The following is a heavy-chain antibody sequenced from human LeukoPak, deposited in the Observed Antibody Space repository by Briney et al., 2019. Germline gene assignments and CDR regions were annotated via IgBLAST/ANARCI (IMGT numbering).Heavy chain of an antibody. CDR3: ARDPKWFGELLPYGMDV. CDR2: ISAYNGNT. Sequence: ASVKVSCKASGYTFTSYGISWVRQAPGQGLEWMGWISAYNGNTNYAQKLQGRVTMTTDTSTSTAYMEPRSLRSDDTAVYYCARDPKWFGELLPYGMDVWGKGTTVTVSS. V-gene: IGHV1-18*04. CDR1: GYTFTSYG. D-gene: IGHD3-10*01. J-gene: IGHJ6*04.